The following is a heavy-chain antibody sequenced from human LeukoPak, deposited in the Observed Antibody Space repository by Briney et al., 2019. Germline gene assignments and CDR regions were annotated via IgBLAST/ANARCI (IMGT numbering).Heavy chain of an antibody. CDR3: ARGGGLDV. Sequence: GGSLRLSCAASGFTFSNVWMNWARQAPGKGLEWVASINHNGNVNYYVDSVKGRFTISRDNAKNSLYLQMSNLRAEDTAVYFCARGGGLDVWGQGATVTVSS. CDR1: GFTFSNVW. J-gene: IGHJ6*02. D-gene: IGHD3-16*01. CDR2: INHNGNVN. V-gene: IGHV3-7*03.